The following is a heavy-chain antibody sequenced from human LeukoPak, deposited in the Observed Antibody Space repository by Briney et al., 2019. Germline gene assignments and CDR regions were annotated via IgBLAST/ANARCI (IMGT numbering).Heavy chain of an antibody. J-gene: IGHJ3*02. CDR3: ARDQSGSPEGFEI. CDR1: GGSISSYY. V-gene: IGHV4-59*01. CDR2: IYYSGST. Sequence: SETLSLTCTVSGGSISSYYWSWIRQPPGKGLEWIGYIYYSGSTNYNPSLKSRVTISVDTSKNQFSLKLSSVTAADTAVYYCARDQSGSPEGFEIWGHGTMVPVSS. D-gene: IGHD1-26*01.